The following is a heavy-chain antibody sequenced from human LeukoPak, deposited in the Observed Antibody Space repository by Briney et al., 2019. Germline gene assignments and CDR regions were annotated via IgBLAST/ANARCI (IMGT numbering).Heavy chain of an antibody. Sequence: PSETLSLTCAVYGGSFSGYYWSWIRQPPGKGLEWIGEINHSGSTNYNPSLKSRVTISVDTPKNQFSLKLSSVTAADTAVYYCARSARYDFWSGYRFNYFDYWGQGTLVTVSS. CDR1: GGSFSGYY. D-gene: IGHD3-3*01. CDR3: ARSARYDFWSGYRFNYFDY. CDR2: INHSGST. V-gene: IGHV4-34*01. J-gene: IGHJ4*02.